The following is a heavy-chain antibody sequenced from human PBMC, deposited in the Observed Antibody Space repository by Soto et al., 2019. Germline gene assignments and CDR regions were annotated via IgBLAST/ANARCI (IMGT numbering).Heavy chain of an antibody. Sequence: QITVKESGLTLVKPTETLTLTCTFSGFSLSTNGMGVGWIRQPPGKALEWLALIYWDDDKRYSPSLRSRLTITTDTSKHPVALTMTTIAPVHTPTYYFARLTLAVFDLYRLWEKFASWGQRTLVTVSS. CDR3: ARLTLAVFDLYRLWEKFAS. D-gene: IGHD1-26*01. V-gene: IGHV2-5*02. CDR1: GFSLSTNGMG. J-gene: IGHJ4*02. CDR2: IYWDDDK.